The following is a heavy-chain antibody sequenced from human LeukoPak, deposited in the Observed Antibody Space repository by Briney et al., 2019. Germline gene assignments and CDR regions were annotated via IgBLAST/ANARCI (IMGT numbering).Heavy chain of an antibody. Sequence: GGSLRLSCATSGFIFGNYWMHWVRQAPGKGLVWVTRINNDGSSTTYADSVKGRFTISRDNARNTLYLQMNSLRAEDTAVYYCGRDGISCSGGPCYFASWGQGTLVTVSS. CDR3: GRDGISCSGGPCYFAS. CDR1: GFIFGNYW. J-gene: IGHJ4*02. CDR2: INNDGSST. D-gene: IGHD2-15*01. V-gene: IGHV3-74*01.